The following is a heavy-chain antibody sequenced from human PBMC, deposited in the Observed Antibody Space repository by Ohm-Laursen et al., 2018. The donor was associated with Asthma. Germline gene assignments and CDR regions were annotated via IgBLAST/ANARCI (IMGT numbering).Heavy chain of an antibody. CDR1: GFTFSSYG. V-gene: IGHV3-33*01. CDR3: ARDVGPRPTVVTPSWWFDP. J-gene: IGHJ5*02. CDR2: IWYDGSNK. D-gene: IGHD4-23*01. Sequence: SLRLSCAASGFTFSSYGMHWVRQAPGKGLEWVAVIWYDGSNKYYADSVKGRFTISRDNSKNTLYLQMNSLRAEDTAVYYCARDVGPRPTVVTPSWWFDPWSQGTLVTVSS.